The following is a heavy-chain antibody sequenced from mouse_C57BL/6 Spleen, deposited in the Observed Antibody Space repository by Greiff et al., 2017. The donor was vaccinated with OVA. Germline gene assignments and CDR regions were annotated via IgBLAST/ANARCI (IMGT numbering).Heavy chain of an antibody. Sequence: EVNVVESGGDLVKPGGSLKLSCAASGFTFSSYGMSWVRQTPDKRLEWVATISSGGSYTYYPDSVKGRFTISRDNAKNTLYLQMSSLKSEDTAMYYCARESSWFAYWGQGTLVTVSA. V-gene: IGHV5-6*01. CDR3: ARESSWFAY. CDR2: ISSGGSYT. CDR1: GFTFSSYG. J-gene: IGHJ3*01.